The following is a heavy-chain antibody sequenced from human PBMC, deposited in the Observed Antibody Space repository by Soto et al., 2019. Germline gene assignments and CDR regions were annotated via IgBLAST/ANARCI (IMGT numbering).Heavy chain of an antibody. V-gene: IGHV3-33*01. Sequence: QVQLVESGGGVVQPGRSLRLSCAASGFTFSSYGMHWVRQAPGKGLEWVAVIWYDGSNKYYADSVKGRFTISRDNSKNTLYMQMNSLRAEDTAVYYWARTNCGGDCYPYYYYGMDVWGQGTTVTVSS. CDR3: ARTNCGGDCYPYYYYGMDV. J-gene: IGHJ6*02. CDR2: IWYDGSNK. CDR1: GFTFSSYG. D-gene: IGHD2-21*02.